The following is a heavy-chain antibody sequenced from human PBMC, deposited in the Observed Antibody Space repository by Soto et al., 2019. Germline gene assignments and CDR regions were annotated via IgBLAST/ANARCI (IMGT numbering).Heavy chain of an antibody. J-gene: IGHJ3*02. D-gene: IGHD3-22*01. V-gene: IGHV5-51*01. CDR2: IYPGDSDT. CDR3: ARSGSSYYYDSSGYPEAFDI. Sequence: PGESLKNSWKRSGSSFTSYWIGWVRQMPGNGLEWMGIIYPGDSDTRYSPSFQGQVTISADKSISTAYLQWSSLKASDTAMYYCARSGSSYYYDSSGYPEAFDIWGQGTVVTVSS. CDR1: GSSFTSYW.